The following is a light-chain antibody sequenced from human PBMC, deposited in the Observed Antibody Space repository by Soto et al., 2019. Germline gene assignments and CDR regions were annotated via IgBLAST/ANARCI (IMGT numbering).Light chain of an antibody. J-gene: IGKJ2*01. V-gene: IGKV1-39*01. CDR1: QSISSY. CDR3: QHNYSTPV. CDR2: AAS. Sequence: DIQMTQSPSSLSASVGDRVTITCRASQSISSYLNWYQQKPGKAPKLLIYAASSLQSGVPSRFSGSGSGTDFTLTISSLQPEDFATYYCQHNYSTPVFGQGTKLEIK.